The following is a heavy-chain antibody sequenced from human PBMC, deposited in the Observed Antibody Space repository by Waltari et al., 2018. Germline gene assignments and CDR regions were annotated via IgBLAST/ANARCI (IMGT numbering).Heavy chain of an antibody. CDR1: GYSISSAYY. Sequence: QVQLQESRPGLVKPSETLSLSCAVSGYSISSAYYWGWIRQPPGKGLEYIAYISGSSETTNYNPSLKSRVTLSKDTSKNQFSLKLSSVTAADTGVYYCARHNFWSGYYFDYWGQGVLVTVSS. V-gene: IGHV4-38-2*01. CDR2: ISGSSETT. CDR3: ARHNFWSGYYFDY. D-gene: IGHD3-3*01. J-gene: IGHJ4*02.